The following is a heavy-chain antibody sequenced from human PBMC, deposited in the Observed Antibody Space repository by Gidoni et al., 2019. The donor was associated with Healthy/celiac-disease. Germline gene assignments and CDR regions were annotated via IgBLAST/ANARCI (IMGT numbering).Heavy chain of an antibody. V-gene: IGHV3-30*18. CDR3: AKDENQQWLGPSDY. CDR1: GFTFSSYG. D-gene: IGHD6-19*01. Sequence: QVQLVESGGGVVQPGRSLRLACSATGFTFSSYGMHWVRQAPGKGLEWVAVISYDGSNKYYADSVKGRFTISRDNSKNTLYLQMNSLRAEDTAVYYCAKDENQQWLGPSDYWGQGTLVTVSS. CDR2: ISYDGSNK. J-gene: IGHJ4*02.